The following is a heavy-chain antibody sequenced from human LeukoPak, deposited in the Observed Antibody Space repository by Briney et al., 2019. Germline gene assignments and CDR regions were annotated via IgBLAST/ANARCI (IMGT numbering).Heavy chain of an antibody. D-gene: IGHD2-2*02. CDR3: ARDLRSPYCSSTSCYTYDI. Sequence: ASVKVSCKASGYTFTSYGISWVRQAPGQGLEWMGWISAYNGNTNYAQKLQGRVTMTTDTSTSTAYMELRSLRSDDTAVYYCARDLRSPYCSSTSCYTYDIWGQGTMVTVSS. V-gene: IGHV1-18*01. CDR1: GYTFTSYG. CDR2: ISAYNGNT. J-gene: IGHJ3*02.